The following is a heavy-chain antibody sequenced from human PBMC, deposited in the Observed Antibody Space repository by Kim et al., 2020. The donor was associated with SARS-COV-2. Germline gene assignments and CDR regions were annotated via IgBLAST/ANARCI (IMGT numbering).Heavy chain of an antibody. J-gene: IGHJ4*02. Sequence: TNYTPSLKSRVTISGDTSKNQFSLKLSSVTAADTAVYYCARDGAAGPFDYWGQGTLVTVSS. D-gene: IGHD3-16*01. CDR3: ARDGAAGPFDY. V-gene: IGHV4-59*01. CDR2: T.